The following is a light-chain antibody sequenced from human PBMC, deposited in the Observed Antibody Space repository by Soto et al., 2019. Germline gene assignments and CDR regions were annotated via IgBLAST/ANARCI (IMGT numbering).Light chain of an antibody. J-gene: IGLJ1*01. CDR3: SSYTSSSDFYI. CDR2: EVS. V-gene: IGLV2-14*01. CDR1: SSDVGGYDF. Sequence: QSVLTQPASVSGSPGQAITTSCTGASSDVGGYDFVSWFQQHPGKAPKLLIYEVSNRPSGVSNRFSGSKSGNTASLTISGLQAEDESDYFCSSYTSSSDFYIFGTGTKVTVL.